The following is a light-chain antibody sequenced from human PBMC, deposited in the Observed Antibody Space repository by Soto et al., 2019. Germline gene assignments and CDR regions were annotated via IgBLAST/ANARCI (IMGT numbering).Light chain of an antibody. CDR2: DAS. Sequence: DIQMTQSPSSLSASVGDRVTITCQASQDIDNFLNWYQQKPGQAPKLLIYDASDLETGVPSRFSGGGSGTDFTLTINSLQPEDVATYYCQKYNSALLTFGGGTKVDIK. J-gene: IGKJ4*01. CDR3: QKYNSALLT. V-gene: IGKV1-33*01. CDR1: QDIDNF.